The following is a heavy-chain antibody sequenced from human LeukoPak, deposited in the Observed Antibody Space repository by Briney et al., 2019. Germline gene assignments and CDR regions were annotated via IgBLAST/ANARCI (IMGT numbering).Heavy chain of an antibody. J-gene: IGHJ5*02. CDR2: INPSGGST. D-gene: IGHD4-17*01. CDR3: ARGYYGDYGFRGFDP. Sequence: ASVKVSCKASGYTFTSYYMHWVRQAPGQGLEWMGIINPSGGSTSYAQKFQGRVTMTRDTSTSTVYMELSSLRSEDTAVYYCARGYYGDYGFRGFDPWGQGTLVTVSS. V-gene: IGHV1-46*01. CDR1: GYTFTSYY.